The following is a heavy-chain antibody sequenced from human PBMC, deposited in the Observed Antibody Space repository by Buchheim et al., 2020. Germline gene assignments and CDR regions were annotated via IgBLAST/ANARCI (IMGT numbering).Heavy chain of an antibody. V-gene: IGHV3-23*01. Sequence: EVQLLESGGGLVQPGGSLRLSCTASGFTFSNYAMSWVRQGPGKGLEWVSAIHADSGTTYYADSVKGRFTISRDNSKRTLYLQMNSLRDEDTALYYCAKDFYSYGGHAFDIWGQGT. D-gene: IGHD5-18*01. CDR2: IHADSGTT. CDR3: AKDFYSYGGHAFDI. J-gene: IGHJ3*02. CDR1: GFTFSNYA.